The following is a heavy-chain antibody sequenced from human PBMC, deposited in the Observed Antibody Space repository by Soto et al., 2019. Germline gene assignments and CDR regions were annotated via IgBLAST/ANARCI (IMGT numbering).Heavy chain of an antibody. CDR3: AKENGYSSSWFEFDY. CDR1: GFTFSSYA. J-gene: IGHJ4*02. D-gene: IGHD6-13*01. Sequence: GGSLRLSCAASGFTFSSYAMSWVRQAPGKGLEWVSAISGSGGSTYYADSVRGRFTISRDNSKNTLYLQMNSLRAEDTAVYYCAKENGYSSSWFEFDYWGQGTLVTVSS. CDR2: ISGSGGST. V-gene: IGHV3-23*01.